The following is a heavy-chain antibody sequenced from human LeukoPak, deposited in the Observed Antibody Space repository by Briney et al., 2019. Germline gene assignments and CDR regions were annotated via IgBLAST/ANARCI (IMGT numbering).Heavy chain of an antibody. J-gene: IGHJ4*02. CDR1: EFTFRNYA. CDR3: AKDSSGWSGDY. V-gene: IGHV3-23*01. Sequence: PGGSLRLSCATSEFTFRNYAMNWVRQAPGKGLEWVSTISNNGGSAYYADSVRGRFTVSRDNSKSTLYLQMNSLRAEDTAVYYCAKDSSGWSGDYWGQGTLVTVSS. D-gene: IGHD6-19*01. CDR2: ISNNGGSA.